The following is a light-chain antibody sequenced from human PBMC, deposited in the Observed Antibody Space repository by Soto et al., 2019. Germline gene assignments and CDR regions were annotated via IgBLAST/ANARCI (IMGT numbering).Light chain of an antibody. J-gene: IGLJ1*01. CDR1: TSNIESHS. V-gene: IGLV1-44*01. Sequence: QSVLTQPPSASGTPGQRIIISCSGSTSNIESHSVNWYQQVPGTAPKLLIVTNNQRPSGVPDRFSGSKSGASASLAISGLQCEDEATYYCATWDDSRKGVFGTGTKVTVL. CDR2: TNN. CDR3: ATWDDSRKGV.